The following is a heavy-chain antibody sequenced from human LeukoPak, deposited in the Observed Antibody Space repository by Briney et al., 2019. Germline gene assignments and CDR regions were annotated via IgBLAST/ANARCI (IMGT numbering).Heavy chain of an antibody. Sequence: GGSLRLSCAASGFTFSSYWMSWVRQAPGKGLEWVANIKQDGSEKYYVDSVKGRFTISRDNAKNSLYLQMNSLRAEDTAVYYCARAGSGSRYYYYYYMDVWGKGTTVTISS. J-gene: IGHJ6*03. CDR2: IKQDGSEK. D-gene: IGHD3-10*01. CDR3: ARAGSGSRYYYYYYMDV. V-gene: IGHV3-7*01. CDR1: GFTFSSYW.